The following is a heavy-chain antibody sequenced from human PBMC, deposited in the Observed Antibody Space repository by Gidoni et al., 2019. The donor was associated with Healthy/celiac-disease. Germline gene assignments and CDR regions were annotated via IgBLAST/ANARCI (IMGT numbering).Heavy chain of an antibody. J-gene: IGHJ1*01. D-gene: IGHD6-13*01. CDR3: AKDSGAAAGRGYFQH. CDR1: GFPFSSYA. V-gene: IGHV3-23*01. Sequence: EVQLLESVGGVVQPGGSLRPSCAASGFPFSSYAMSWVGQAPGKGLEWVSAISGSGGSTYYADSVKGRFTISRDNSKNTLYLQMNSLRAEDTAVYYCAKDSGAAAGRGYFQHWGQGTLVTVSS. CDR2: ISGSGGST.